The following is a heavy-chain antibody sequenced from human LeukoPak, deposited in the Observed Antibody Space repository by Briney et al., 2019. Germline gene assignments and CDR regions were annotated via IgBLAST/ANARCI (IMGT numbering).Heavy chain of an antibody. J-gene: IGHJ4*02. Sequence: ASVKVSCKASGYTFTGYYMHWVRQAPGQGLEWMGRINPNSGGTNYAQKFQGRVTMTRDTSISTAYMELSRLRSDDTAVYYCAGDESSGWYAIDYWGQGTLVTVSS. V-gene: IGHV1-2*06. CDR3: AGDESSGWYAIDY. CDR1: GYTFTGYY. CDR2: INPNSGGT. D-gene: IGHD6-19*01.